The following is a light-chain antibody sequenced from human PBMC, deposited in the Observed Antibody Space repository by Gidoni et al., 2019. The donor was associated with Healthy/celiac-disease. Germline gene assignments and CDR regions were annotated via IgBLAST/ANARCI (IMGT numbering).Light chain of an antibody. V-gene: IGKV3-20*01. J-gene: IGKJ3*01. Sequence: EIVLTQSPGTLSLSPGERATLSCRASQSVSSSYLAWYQQKPGQAPRLLIYGASSRATGIPDRFSGSGSGTDFTLTISRLEPEDFVVYYCQQYGSSPPEVTFGPGTKVDIK. CDR2: GAS. CDR1: QSVSSSY. CDR3: QQYGSSPPEVT.